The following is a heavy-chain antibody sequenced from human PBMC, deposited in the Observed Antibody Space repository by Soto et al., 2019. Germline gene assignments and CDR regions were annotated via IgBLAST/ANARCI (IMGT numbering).Heavy chain of an antibody. D-gene: IGHD3-10*01. CDR2: ISGSGATT. CDR1: GFIFSNYA. J-gene: IGHJ4*02. V-gene: IGHV3-23*01. Sequence: LRLSCAASGFIFSNYAMSWVRQAPGRGLEWVSAISGSGATTYYPDSVKGRFTISRDNSKNTLYLQMNNLRADDTAVYYCTKGGIPRRYHIPMVDFDYWGQGSLVTVSS. CDR3: TKGGIPRRYHIPMVDFDY.